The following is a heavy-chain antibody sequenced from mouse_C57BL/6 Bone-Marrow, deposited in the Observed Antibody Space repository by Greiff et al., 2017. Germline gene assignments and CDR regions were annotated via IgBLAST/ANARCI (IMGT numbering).Heavy chain of an antibody. CDR1: GFTFSSYG. D-gene: IGHD1-1*01. CDR2: ISSGGSYT. J-gene: IGHJ1*03. Sequence: EVHLVESGGDLVKPGGSLKLSCAASGFTFSSYGMSWVRQTPDTRLEWVANISSGGSYTYYPDSVKGRSTISRDNAKNTLYLQMSRLKSEDTAMYYCARTTVVADWYFDVWGTGTTVTVSS. CDR3: ARTTVVADWYFDV. V-gene: IGHV5-6*01.